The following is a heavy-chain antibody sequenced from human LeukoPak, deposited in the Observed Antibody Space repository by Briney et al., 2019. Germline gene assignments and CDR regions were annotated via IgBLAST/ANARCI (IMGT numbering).Heavy chain of an antibody. CDR3: ARVRVGATCFDY. CDR1: GGSISSSNW. CDR2: IYHSGST. J-gene: IGHJ4*02. V-gene: IGHV4-4*02. Sequence: PSETLSLTCAVSGGSISSSNWWSWVRQPPGKGLEWIGEIYHSGSTNYNPSLKSRVTISVDKSKSQFSLKLSSVTAADTAVYYCARVRVGATCFDYWGQGTLVTVSS. D-gene: IGHD1-26*01.